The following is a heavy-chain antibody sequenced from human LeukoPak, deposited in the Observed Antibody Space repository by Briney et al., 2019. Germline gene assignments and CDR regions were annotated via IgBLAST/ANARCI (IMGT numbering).Heavy chain of an antibody. CDR1: GGSISSGGYY. Sequence: SETLSLTCTVSGGSISSGGYYWSWIRQHPGKGLEWIGYIYYSGSTYYNPSLKSRVAISVDTSKNQFSLKLSSVTAADTAVYYCARVSPSYYHDSTYYFDYWGQGTLVTVSS. V-gene: IGHV4-31*03. CDR2: IYYSGST. CDR3: ARVSPSYYHDSTYYFDY. J-gene: IGHJ4*02. D-gene: IGHD3-22*01.